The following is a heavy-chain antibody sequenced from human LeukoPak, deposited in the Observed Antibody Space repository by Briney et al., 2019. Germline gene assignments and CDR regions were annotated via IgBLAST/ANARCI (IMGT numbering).Heavy chain of an antibody. J-gene: IGHJ4*02. CDR1: GFTVSSNY. CDR3: AKDFYRETGGIDY. V-gene: IGHV3-53*05. CDR2: IYSGSNT. D-gene: IGHD1-26*01. Sequence: GGSLRLSCAASGFTVSSNYMSWVRQAPGKGLEWVSLIYSGSNTYYADSVKGRFTISRDNSKNTLYLQLNSLRTEDTALYYCAKDFYRETGGIDYWGQGTLVTVSS.